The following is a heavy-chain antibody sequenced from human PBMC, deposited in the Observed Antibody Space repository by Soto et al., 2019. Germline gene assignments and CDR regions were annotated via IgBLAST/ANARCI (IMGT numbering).Heavy chain of an antibody. J-gene: IGHJ5*02. CDR2: TSSGSGGGT. CDR3: ASLPGIASAAGGLDL. Sequence: EVQLSESGGDLVQPGGSLRLSCAASGFTFRNYALSWVRQAPGKGLEWVSATSSGSGGGTYYADSVKGRFTISRDNSKNMLFLQMNTLRVDDTATYHCASLPGIASAAGGLDLWGQGTLVTVSS. CDR1: GFTFRNYA. D-gene: IGHD6-13*01. V-gene: IGHV3-23*01.